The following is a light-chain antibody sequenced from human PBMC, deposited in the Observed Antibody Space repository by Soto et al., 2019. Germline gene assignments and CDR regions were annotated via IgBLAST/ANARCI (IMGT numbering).Light chain of an antibody. CDR2: GAS. J-gene: IGKJ1*01. Sequence: EIVLTQSPGTLSLSPGERSTLSCRASQSVSSSYLAWYQHKPGQAPRLLIYGASSRATGIPDRFSGSGSGTDFTLTISRLEPEDFSVYYCQKYGSSPPWTFGQGTKVEIK. CDR1: QSVSSSY. CDR3: QKYGSSPPWT. V-gene: IGKV3-20*01.